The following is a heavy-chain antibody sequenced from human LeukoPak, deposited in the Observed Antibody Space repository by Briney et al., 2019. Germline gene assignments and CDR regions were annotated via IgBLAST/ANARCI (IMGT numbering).Heavy chain of an antibody. D-gene: IGHD6-13*01. CDR1: GYTFTNYD. CDR3: ARFNSWLYYFDY. J-gene: IGHJ4*02. Sequence: ASVKVSCKTSGYTFTNYDINWVRQAPGQGLEWMGWISAYNGNTNYAQKLQGGVTMTTDTSTSTAYMELRSLRSDDTAVYYCARFNSWLYYFDYWGQGTLVTVSS. CDR2: ISAYNGNT. V-gene: IGHV1-18*01.